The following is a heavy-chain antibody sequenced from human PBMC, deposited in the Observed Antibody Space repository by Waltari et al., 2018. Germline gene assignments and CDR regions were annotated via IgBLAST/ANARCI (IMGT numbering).Heavy chain of an antibody. V-gene: IGHV4-39*07. CDR2: IYYSGST. Sequence: QLQLQESGPGLVKPSETLSLTCPVSGGSIRSSSYYWGWIRQPPGKGLEWIGSIYYSGSTSYNPSLKSRVTISVDTSKNQFSLKLSSVTAADTAVYYCARDSGAFRWVDYWGQGTLVTVSS. CDR1: GGSIRSSSYY. J-gene: IGHJ4*02. CDR3: ARDSGAFRWVDY. D-gene: IGHD1-26*01.